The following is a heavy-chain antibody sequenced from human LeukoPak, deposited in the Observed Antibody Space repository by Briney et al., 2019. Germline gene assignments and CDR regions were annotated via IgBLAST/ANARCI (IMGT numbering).Heavy chain of an antibody. CDR2: INQDGSEK. D-gene: IGHD2/OR15-2a*01. CDR3: AKARGNYFTHLDY. CDR1: GFTFSSYW. J-gene: IGHJ4*02. V-gene: IGHV3-7*03. Sequence: GGSLRLSCAASGFTFSSYWMSWVRQAPGKGLEWVANINQDGSEKYYVDSVKGRFTISRDNAKNTLFLQMNSLRAEDTAVYYCAKARGNYFTHLDYWGQGTLVTVSS.